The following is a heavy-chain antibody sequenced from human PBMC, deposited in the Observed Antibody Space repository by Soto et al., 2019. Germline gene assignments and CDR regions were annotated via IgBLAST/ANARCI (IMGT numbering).Heavy chain of an antibody. J-gene: IGHJ5*02. CDR3: AKGWVGGDYDPNWFDP. CDR1: GFTFSSYA. V-gene: IGHV3-23*01. D-gene: IGHD4-17*01. Sequence: EVQLLESGGGLVQPGGSLRLSCAASGFTFSSYAMSWVRQAPGKGLEWVSAISGSGGSTYYADSVKGRFTISRDNSKNTLYLQMTSLRAEDTAVYYCAKGWVGGDYDPNWFDPWGQGTLVPVSS. CDR2: ISGSGGST.